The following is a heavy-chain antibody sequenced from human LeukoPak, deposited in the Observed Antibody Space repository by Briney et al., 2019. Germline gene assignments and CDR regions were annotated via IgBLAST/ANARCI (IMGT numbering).Heavy chain of an antibody. D-gene: IGHD2-2*01. CDR3: ARGQLLLVVPSNRRNWFDP. J-gene: IGHJ5*02. CDR2: INPNSGDT. CDR1: GYTFTGYH. Sequence: ASVKVSCKASGYTFTGYHMHWVRQAPGQGLEWMGRINPNSGDTNYAQKFQGWVTMTRDTSISTAYMELSRLRSDDTAVYYCARGQLLLVVPSNRRNWFDPWGQGTLVTVSS. V-gene: IGHV1-2*04.